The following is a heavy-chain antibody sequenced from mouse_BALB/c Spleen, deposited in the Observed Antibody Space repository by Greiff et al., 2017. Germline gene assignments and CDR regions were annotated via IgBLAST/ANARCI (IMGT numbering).Heavy chain of an antibody. J-gene: IGHJ3*01. D-gene: IGHD2-1*01. CDR2: IRLKSDNYAT. Sequence: DVMLVESGGGLVQPGGSMKLSCVASGFTFSSYWMSWVRQSPEKGLEWVAEIRLKSDNYATHYAESVKGKFTISRDDSKSRLYLQMNSLRAEDTGIYYCTRANGNLAYWGQGTLVTVSA. CDR1: GFTFSSYW. CDR3: TRANGNLAY. V-gene: IGHV6-6*02.